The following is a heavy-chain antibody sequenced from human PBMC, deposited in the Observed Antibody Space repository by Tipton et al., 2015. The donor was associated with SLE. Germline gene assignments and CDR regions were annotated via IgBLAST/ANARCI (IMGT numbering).Heavy chain of an antibody. CDR1: GFTFNTYV. D-gene: IGHD3-3*01. CDR3: AGGLYDFWSGFYH. J-gene: IGHJ4*02. CDR2: ISGSGITT. Sequence: SLRLSCAASGFTFNTYVMTWVRQAPGKGLQWVSAISGSGITTYYADSVKGRFTTSRDNSKNTLYLQMSSLRAEDTALYYCAGGLYDFWSGFYHWGQGTLVTVSS. V-gene: IGHV3-23*01.